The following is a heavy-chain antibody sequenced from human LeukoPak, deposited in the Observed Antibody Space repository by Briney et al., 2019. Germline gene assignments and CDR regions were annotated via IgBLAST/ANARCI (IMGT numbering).Heavy chain of an antibody. CDR2: IYPTDSDT. D-gene: IGHD2-2*02. CDR3: ARQSVVVVPAAIGRLYSWFDP. Sequence: GESLKISCQASGYSFTSYWIGWVRQMPGKGLEWMGIIYPTDSDTRYSPSFQGQVTISADKSISTAYLQWSSLKASDTAMYYCARQSVVVVPAAIGRLYSWFDPWGQGTLVTVSS. CDR1: GYSFTSYW. V-gene: IGHV5-51*01. J-gene: IGHJ5*02.